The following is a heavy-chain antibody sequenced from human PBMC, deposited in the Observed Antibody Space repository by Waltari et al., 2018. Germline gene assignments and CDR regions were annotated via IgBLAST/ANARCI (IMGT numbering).Heavy chain of an antibody. Sequence: QLQLQESGPGLVKPSETLSLTCTVSGGSISSSSYYWGWIRQPPGKGLEWIGSIYYSGSTSYNPSLKSRVTISVDTSKNQFSLKLSSVTAADTAVYYCARQWDSGYDTPLYWGQGTLVTVSS. J-gene: IGHJ4*02. V-gene: IGHV4-39*01. D-gene: IGHD5-12*01. CDR3: ARQWDSGYDTPLY. CDR1: GGSISSSSYY. CDR2: IYYSGST.